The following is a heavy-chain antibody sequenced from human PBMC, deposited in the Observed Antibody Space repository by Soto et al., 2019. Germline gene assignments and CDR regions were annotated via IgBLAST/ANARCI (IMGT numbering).Heavy chain of an antibody. Sequence: ASVKVSCKVSGYTLTELSMHWVRQAPGKGLEWMGGFDPEDGETIYAQKFQGRVTMTEDTSTDTAYMELSSLRSEDTAVYYCAITMIVRDAFDIWGQGTMVTVSS. V-gene: IGHV1-24*01. CDR3: AITMIVRDAFDI. J-gene: IGHJ3*02. D-gene: IGHD3-22*01. CDR1: GYTLTELS. CDR2: FDPEDGET.